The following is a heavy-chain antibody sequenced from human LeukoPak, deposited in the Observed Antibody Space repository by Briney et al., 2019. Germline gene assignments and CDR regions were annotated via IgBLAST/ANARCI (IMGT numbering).Heavy chain of an antibody. Sequence: SVKVSCKASGGTFSSYAISWVRQAPGQGLEWMGGIIPIFGTANYAQKFQGRVTITTDESTSTAYMELSSLRSEDTAVYYCSSVNWNYRFYYYMDVWGKGTTVTVSS. J-gene: IGHJ6*03. CDR1: GGTFSSYA. V-gene: IGHV1-69*05. CDR3: SSVNWNYRFYYYMDV. CDR2: IIPIFGTA. D-gene: IGHD1-7*01.